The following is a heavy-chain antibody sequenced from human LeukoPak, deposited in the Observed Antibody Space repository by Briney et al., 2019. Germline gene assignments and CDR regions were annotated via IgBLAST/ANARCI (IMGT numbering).Heavy chain of an antibody. J-gene: IGHJ4*02. CDR3: ARGRPRITPFDY. CDR1: GESFSGYY. Sequence: SETLSLTCAVYGESFSGYYWSWVRQPPGKGLEWIGEINHSGSTNYNPSLKSRVTISVDTSKNHFSLKLSSVTAADTAVYYCARGRPRITPFDYWGQGTLVTVSS. D-gene: IGHD4-23*01. V-gene: IGHV4-34*01. CDR2: INHSGST.